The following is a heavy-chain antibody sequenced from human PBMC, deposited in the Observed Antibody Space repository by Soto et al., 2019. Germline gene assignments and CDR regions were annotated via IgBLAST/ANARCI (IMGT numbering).Heavy chain of an antibody. CDR3: AKGCLRGGSTVSELNRFSDL. J-gene: IGHJ2*01. D-gene: IGHD2-15*01. CDR1: GLTFVVIADF. Sequence: SEPISLSCTVSGLTFVVIADFWYLAWIRQPPGKGLEWIGSIDNGGTTYDNPPRKRRVIISADTAKNQFSLSRNSVTASDTAVYYHAKGCLRGGSTVSELNRFSDL. V-gene: IGHV4-39*01. CDR2: IDNGGTT.